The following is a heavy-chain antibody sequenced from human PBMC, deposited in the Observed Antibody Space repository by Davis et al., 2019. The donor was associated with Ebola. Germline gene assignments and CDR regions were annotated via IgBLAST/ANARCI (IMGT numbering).Heavy chain of an antibody. CDR2: IYPGDSDT. V-gene: IGHV5-51*01. Sequence: KVSCKGSGYSFTSYWIGWVRQMPGKGLEWMGIIYPGDSDTRYSPSFQGQVTISADKSISTAYLQWSSLKASDTAMYYCARQRVPGLYSPWFDLWGQGTLVTVSS. CDR3: ARQRVPGLYSPWFDL. J-gene: IGHJ5*02. CDR1: GYSFTSYW. D-gene: IGHD2-8*01.